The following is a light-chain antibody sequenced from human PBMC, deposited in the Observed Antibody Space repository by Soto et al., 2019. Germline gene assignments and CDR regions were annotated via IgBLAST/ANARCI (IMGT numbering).Light chain of an antibody. CDR3: QQRSNWPLT. V-gene: IGKV3-11*01. CDR1: HSVSSY. CDR2: DES. Sequence: SPGTLSLSPGERATLSGRASHSVSSYLAWXQEXSXEXXXXXXYDESNRATGIPARFSSSGSGTDFTLNISSLEPEDCAVYYCQQRSNWPLTFGGGSKV. J-gene: IGKJ4*02.